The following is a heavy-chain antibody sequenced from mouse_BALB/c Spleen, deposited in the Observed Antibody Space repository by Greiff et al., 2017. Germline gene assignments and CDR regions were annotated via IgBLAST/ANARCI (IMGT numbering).Heavy chain of an antibody. CDR2: ISDGGSYT. CDR3: ARGGYDYFDY. J-gene: IGHJ2*01. CDR1: GFTFSDYY. V-gene: IGHV5-4*02. Sequence: EVNLVESGGGLVKPGGSLKLSCAASGFTFSDYYMYWVRQTPEKRLEWVATISDGGSYTYYPDSVKGRFTISRDNAKNNLYLQMSSLKSEDTAMYYCARGGYDYFDYWGQGTTLTVSS. D-gene: IGHD2-2*01.